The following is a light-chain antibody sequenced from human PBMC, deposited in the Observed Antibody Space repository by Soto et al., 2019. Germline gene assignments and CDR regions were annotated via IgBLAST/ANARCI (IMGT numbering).Light chain of an antibody. J-gene: IGLJ1*01. Sequence: QSALTQPASVSGSPGQSITISFTGTSSDVGNNNYVSWYQQNPGKAPKVMICDVTNRRSGVSNRFSGSKSGNTASLTISGLQAEDEADYYCSSFTGSSYVFGTGTKVTVL. CDR3: SSFTGSSYV. V-gene: IGLV2-14*01. CDR2: DVT. CDR1: SSDVGNNNY.